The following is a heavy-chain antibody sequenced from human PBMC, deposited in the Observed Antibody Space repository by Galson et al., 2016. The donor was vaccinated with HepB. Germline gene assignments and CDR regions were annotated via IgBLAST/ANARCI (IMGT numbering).Heavy chain of an antibody. CDR3: ARDRRGGSNTLDY. CDR2: ISSDGSNQ. D-gene: IGHD1-26*01. Sequence: SLRLSCAASGFTFSTSAVHWVRQAPGKGLEWVAVISSDGSNQFYADSVTGRFTISRDNSKDTLYLQMNSLRAEDTAVYYCARDRRGGSNTLDYWGQGTLVTVSS. V-gene: IGHV3-30-3*01. CDR1: GFTFSTSA. J-gene: IGHJ4*02.